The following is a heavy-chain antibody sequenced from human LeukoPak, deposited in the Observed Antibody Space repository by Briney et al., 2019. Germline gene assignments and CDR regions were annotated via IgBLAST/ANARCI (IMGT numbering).Heavy chain of an antibody. CDR1: GFTFTSSA. CDR3: AAASGSYYGFDY. D-gene: IGHD1-26*01. Sequence: GASVKVSCKASGFTFTSSAMQWVRQARGQRFEWIGWIVVGSGNTNYAQKFQERVTITRDMSTSTAYMELSSLRSEDTAVYYCAAASGSYYGFDYWGQGTLVTVSS. CDR2: IVVGSGNT. J-gene: IGHJ4*02. V-gene: IGHV1-58*02.